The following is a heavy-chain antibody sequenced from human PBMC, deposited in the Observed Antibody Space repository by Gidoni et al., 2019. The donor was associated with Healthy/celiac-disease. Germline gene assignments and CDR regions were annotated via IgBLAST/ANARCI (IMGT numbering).Heavy chain of an antibody. CDR3: ARGGIWFGDRTYYYSMDV. J-gene: IGHJ6*02. Sequence: QVQLVQSGAEVKKPGASVKVSCKASGYTFTGYYMHWVRQAPGQGLEWMGWINPNSGGTNYAQKFQGWVTMTRDTSISTAYMELSRLRSDDTAVYYCARGGIWFGDRTYYYSMDVWGQGTTVTVSS. V-gene: IGHV1-2*04. CDR1: GYTFTGYY. D-gene: IGHD3-10*01. CDR2: INPNSGGT.